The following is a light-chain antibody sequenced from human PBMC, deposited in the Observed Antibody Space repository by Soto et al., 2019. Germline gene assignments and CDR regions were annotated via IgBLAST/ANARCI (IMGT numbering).Light chain of an antibody. J-gene: IGKJ5*01. CDR1: QSVLSSSNNKNY. CDR3: QQYHSGPIT. CDR2: WES. V-gene: IGKV4-1*01. Sequence: DIVMTQSPDSLTVSLGERATINCKSSQSVLSSSNNKNYLAWHQQKPGKPPKVLIYWESTRESGVPDRFGGSGSGTDFTLTINNVQAEDVAVYYCQQYHSGPITFGQGTRLEIK.